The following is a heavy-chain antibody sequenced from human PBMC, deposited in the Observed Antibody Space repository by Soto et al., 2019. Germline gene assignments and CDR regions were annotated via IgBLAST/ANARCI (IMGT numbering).Heavy chain of an antibody. CDR1: GYTFTSYA. V-gene: IGHV1-3*01. J-gene: IGHJ4*02. D-gene: IGHD3-22*01. Sequence: ASVKVSCKASGYTFTSYAMHWVRQAPGQRLEWMGWINAGNGNTKYSQKFQGRVTITRDTSASTAYMELSSLRSEDTAVYYCARHYYYDSSGYPGLFDYWGQGTLVTVSS. CDR2: INAGNGNT. CDR3: ARHYYYDSSGYPGLFDY.